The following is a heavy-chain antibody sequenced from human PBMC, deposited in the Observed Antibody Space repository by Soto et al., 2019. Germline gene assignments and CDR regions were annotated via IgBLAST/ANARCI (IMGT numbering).Heavy chain of an antibody. V-gene: IGHV3-64D*06. CDR2: STYIGGTP. Sequence: GASLRLSCSASGFTLKDSAMHWVSQAPGGGLEQVAASTYIGGTPYYADSVKGRFTISRDNSQNTLYLQMSSLRPEDTGVYFCVKAYGHGRFRDYWGPGTLVKVSS. CDR3: VKAYGHGRFRDY. J-gene: IGHJ4*01. CDR1: GFTLKDSA. D-gene: IGHD3-10*01.